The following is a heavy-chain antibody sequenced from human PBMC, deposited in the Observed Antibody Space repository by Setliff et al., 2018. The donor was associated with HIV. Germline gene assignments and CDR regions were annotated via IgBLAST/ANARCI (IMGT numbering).Heavy chain of an antibody. CDR3: ARSSRVNCGGDCYLFDY. J-gene: IGHJ4*02. D-gene: IGHD2-21*02. CDR2: IFSSGTT. CDR1: GGSISSYY. V-gene: IGHV4-4*07. Sequence: KASETLSLTCSVSGGSISSYYWNWIRQPAGKGLEWIGRIFSSGTTNYNPSLQSRITMSVDTSKNQFSLILTSVTAADTAVYYCARSSRVNCGGDCYLFDYWGQGTLVTVSS.